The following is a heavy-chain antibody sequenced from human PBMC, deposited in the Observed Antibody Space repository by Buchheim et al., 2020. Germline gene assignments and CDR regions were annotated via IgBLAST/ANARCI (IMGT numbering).Heavy chain of an antibody. Sequence: QVQLVESGGGLVKPGGSLRLSCAASGFTFSDYYMSWIRQAPGKGLEWVSYISSSGSTIYYADSVKGRFTISRDNAKNSLYLQMNSLRDEDTAVYYCARVRRIIVVVPAATNYYYYMDVWGKGTT. J-gene: IGHJ6*03. CDR3: ARVRRIIVVVPAATNYYYYMDV. D-gene: IGHD2-2*01. CDR1: GFTFSDYY. CDR2: ISSSGSTI. V-gene: IGHV3-11*01.